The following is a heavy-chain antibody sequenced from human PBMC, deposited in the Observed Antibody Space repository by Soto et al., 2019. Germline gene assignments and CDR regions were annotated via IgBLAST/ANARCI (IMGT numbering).Heavy chain of an antibody. J-gene: IGHJ5*02. CDR3: ARDEVVAAAWFDP. Sequence: ASVKVSCKASGYTFTSCGISWVRQAPGQGLDCMGCISAYNGNTNYAQKLQGRVTMTTDTSTRTAYMELRSLGSDDTAVYYCARDEVVAAAWFDPWGQGTLVTVSS. V-gene: IGHV1-18*01. CDR1: GYTFTSCG. D-gene: IGHD2-15*01. CDR2: ISAYNGNT.